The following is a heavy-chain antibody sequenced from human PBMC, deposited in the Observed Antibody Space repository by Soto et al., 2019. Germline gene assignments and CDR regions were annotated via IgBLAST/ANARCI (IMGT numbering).Heavy chain of an antibody. CDR1: GFTFSSYA. CDR3: AGGGSFLEWLLVLDY. D-gene: IGHD3-3*01. V-gene: IGHV3-30-3*01. Sequence: QVQLVESGGGVVQPGRSLRLSCAASGFTFSSYAMHWVRQAPGKGLERVAVISYAGSNNYYADSVNGRVTIAIDNSKNTLYLQMNRLRAEDTVVYYCAGGGSFLEWLLVLDYWGQGTLVTVSS. CDR2: ISYAGSNN. J-gene: IGHJ4*02.